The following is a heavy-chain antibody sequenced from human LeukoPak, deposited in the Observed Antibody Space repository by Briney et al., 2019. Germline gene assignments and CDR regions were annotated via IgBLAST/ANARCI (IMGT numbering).Heavy chain of an antibody. CDR2: INPSGGNT. Sequence: ASVKVSCKASGYTFTSYYMHWVRQAPGQGLEWMGIINPSGGNTSYAQKFQGRVTMTRDTSTSTVYMELSSLRSEDTAVYYCARSVGANPSFDYWGQGTLVTVSS. V-gene: IGHV1-46*01. D-gene: IGHD1-26*01. CDR3: ARSVGANPSFDY. CDR1: GYTFTSYY. J-gene: IGHJ4*02.